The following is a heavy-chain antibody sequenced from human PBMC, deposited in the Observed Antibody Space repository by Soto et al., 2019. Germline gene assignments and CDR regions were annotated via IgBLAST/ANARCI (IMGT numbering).Heavy chain of an antibody. J-gene: IGHJ4*02. D-gene: IGHD1-7*01. CDR3: ARGHLPNWNYLSGIDY. Sequence: EVQLVESGGGLVQPGGSLRLSCAASGFTFSSYSMNWVRQAPGKGLEWVSYISSSSSTIYYADSVKGRFTISRDNAKNSLYLQMNSLRDEDTAVYYCARGHLPNWNYLSGIDYLGQGTLVTVSS. CDR1: GFTFSSYS. V-gene: IGHV3-48*02. CDR2: ISSSSSTI.